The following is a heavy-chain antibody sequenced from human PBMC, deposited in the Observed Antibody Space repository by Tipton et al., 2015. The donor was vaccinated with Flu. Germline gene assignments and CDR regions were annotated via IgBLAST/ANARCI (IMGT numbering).Heavy chain of an antibody. CDR3: ARGGYSYAIYWFDP. CDR1: GGSISSYY. J-gene: IGHJ5*02. V-gene: IGHV4-4*07. CDR2: IQSTGRT. Sequence: LSCTVSGGSISSYYWNWIRQSAGKGLEWIGRIQSTGRTNYNPSLRSRVTMSLDASKNQVSLKLTSVTAADTAVYFCARGGYSYAIYWFDPWGQGTLVSVSS. D-gene: IGHD5-18*01.